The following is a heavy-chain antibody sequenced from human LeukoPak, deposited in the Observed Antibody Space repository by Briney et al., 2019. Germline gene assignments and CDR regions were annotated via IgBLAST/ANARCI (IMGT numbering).Heavy chain of an antibody. D-gene: IGHD1-26*01. CDR2: IYYSGST. V-gene: IGHV4-59*08. CDR1: GGSISSYY. CDR3: ARAQVGIVGATEFAY. Sequence: SETLSLTCTVSGGSISSYYWTWIRQPPGKGLEWIGYIYYSGSTKYNPSLKSRVTISVDSSKNHFSLKLSSVTAADTAVYYCARAQVGIVGATEFAYWGQGTLVTVSA. J-gene: IGHJ4*02.